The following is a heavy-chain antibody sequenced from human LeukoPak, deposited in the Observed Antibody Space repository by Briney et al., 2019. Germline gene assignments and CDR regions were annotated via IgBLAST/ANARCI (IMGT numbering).Heavy chain of an antibody. CDR2: ISAYNGNT. CDR1: GYTFTSYG. V-gene: IGHV1-18*01. Sequence: ASVKVSCKASGYTFTSYGISWVRQATGQGLEWMGWISAYNGNTNYAQKLQGRVTMTTDTSTSTAYMELRSLRSDDTAVYYCARVRTLRGSYDYYMDVWGKGTTVTVSS. D-gene: IGHD4-17*01. J-gene: IGHJ6*03. CDR3: ARVRTLRGSYDYYMDV.